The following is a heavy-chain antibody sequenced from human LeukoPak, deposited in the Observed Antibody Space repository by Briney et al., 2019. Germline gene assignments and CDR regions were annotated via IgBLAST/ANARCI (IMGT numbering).Heavy chain of an antibody. CDR1: GGSISSGGYY. CDR3: ARERKYYYGSGSSPNWFDP. CDR2: IYHSGST. J-gene: IGHJ5*02. Sequence: SETLSLTCTVSGGSISSGGYYWSWIRQPPGKGLEWIGYIYHSGSTYYNPSLKSRVTISVDTSKNQFSLKLSSVTAADTAVYYCARERKYYYGSGSSPNWFDPWGQGTLVTVSS. D-gene: IGHD3-10*01. V-gene: IGHV4-30-2*01.